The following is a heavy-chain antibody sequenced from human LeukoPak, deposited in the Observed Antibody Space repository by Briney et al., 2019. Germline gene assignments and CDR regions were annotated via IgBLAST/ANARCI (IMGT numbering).Heavy chain of an antibody. D-gene: IGHD3-10*01. CDR1: GGSFSGYY. CDR3: ARGPVGMAQGVPPSYYYYMDV. V-gene: IGHV4-34*01. Sequence: SETLSLTCAVYGGSFSGYYWSWIRQPPGKGLEWIGEINHSGSTNYNPSLKSRVTISVDTSKNQFSLKLSSVTAADTAVYYCARGPVGMAQGVPPSYYYYMDVWGKGTTVTVSS. J-gene: IGHJ6*03. CDR2: INHSGST.